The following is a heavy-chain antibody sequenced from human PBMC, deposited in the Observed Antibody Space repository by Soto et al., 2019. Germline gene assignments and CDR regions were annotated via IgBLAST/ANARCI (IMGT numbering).Heavy chain of an antibody. D-gene: IGHD2-8*01. Sequence: EVQVVETGGGLIQPGGSLRLSCAVSGFTVSSNYMSWVRQPPGKGPEWVSDIYSGGSTYYADSVKGRFTISRDNSKKTLYLQMNSLRAADTAVYYCARERDGHNPNWFDLWGQGTLVTVSS. CDR2: IYSGGST. J-gene: IGHJ5*02. CDR1: GFTVSSNY. CDR3: ARERDGHNPNWFDL. V-gene: IGHV3-53*02.